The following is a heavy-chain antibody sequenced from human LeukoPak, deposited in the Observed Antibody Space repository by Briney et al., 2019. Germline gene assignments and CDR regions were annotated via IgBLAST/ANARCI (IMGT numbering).Heavy chain of an antibody. CDR3: AKGFYYYYYYMDV. CDR2: INSSESTI. CDR1: GFTFSSYE. Sequence: GGSLRLSCAASGFTFSSYEMNWVRQGPGKGLEWVSYINSSESTIYYADSVKGRFTISRDNAKNSLYLQMNSLRAEDTAVYYCAKGFYYYYYYMDVWGKGTTVTISS. J-gene: IGHJ6*03. V-gene: IGHV3-48*03.